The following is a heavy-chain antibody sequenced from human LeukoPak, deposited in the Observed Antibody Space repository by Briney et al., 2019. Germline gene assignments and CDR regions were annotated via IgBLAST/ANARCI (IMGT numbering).Heavy chain of an antibody. V-gene: IGHV3-30-3*01. J-gene: IGHJ6*02. D-gene: IGHD4-17*01. CDR2: ISYDASNK. CDR3: ARDLYGDYGMDV. Sequence: GGSLRLSCEASGFXFSAFAMHWARQAPGKGLEWVAAISYDASNKYYAVSVRGRFTISRDNSRNTLFLQMNSLRADDTAVYYCARDLYGDYGMDVWGQGTTVTVSS. CDR1: GFXFSAFA.